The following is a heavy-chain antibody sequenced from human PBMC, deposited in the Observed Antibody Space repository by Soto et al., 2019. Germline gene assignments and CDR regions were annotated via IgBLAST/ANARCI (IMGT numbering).Heavy chain of an antibody. D-gene: IGHD2-15*01. J-gene: IGHJ4*02. CDR2: ISGSGGST. V-gene: IGHV3-23*01. CDR3: ASGGSFQSDFDY. CDR1: GFTFSSYA. Sequence: GGSLRLSCAASGFTFSSYAMSWVRQAPGKGLEWVSAISGSGGSTYYADSVKGRFTISRDNSKNTLYLQMNSLRSEDTAVYYCASGGSFQSDFDYWGQGTLVTVSS.